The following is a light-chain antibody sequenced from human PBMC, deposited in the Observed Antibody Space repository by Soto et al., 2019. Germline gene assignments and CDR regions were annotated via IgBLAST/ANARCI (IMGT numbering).Light chain of an antibody. CDR2: LNSDGSH. Sequence: QLVLTQSPSASASLGASVKLTCTLSSGHITYAIAWHQQQSEKGPRYLLRLNSDGSHNKGDGIPDRFSGSSSGAERYLTISSLQSEDEADYYCQTWGTGIQVFGGGTKLTVL. J-gene: IGLJ2*01. CDR1: SGHITYA. V-gene: IGLV4-69*01. CDR3: QTWGTGIQV.